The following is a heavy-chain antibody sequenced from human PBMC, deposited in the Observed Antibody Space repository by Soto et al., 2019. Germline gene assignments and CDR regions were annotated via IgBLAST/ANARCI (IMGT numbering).Heavy chain of an antibody. V-gene: IGHV1-24*01. Sequence: VASVKVSFKVSGYTLTELSMHWVRQAPGKGLEWMGGFDPEDGETIYAQKFQGRVTMTEDTSTDTAYMELSSLRSEDTAVYYCATSSVRGVIIFPYYYYGMDVWGQGTTVTVSS. J-gene: IGHJ6*02. CDR2: FDPEDGET. D-gene: IGHD3-10*01. CDR1: GYTLTELS. CDR3: ATSSVRGVIIFPYYYYGMDV.